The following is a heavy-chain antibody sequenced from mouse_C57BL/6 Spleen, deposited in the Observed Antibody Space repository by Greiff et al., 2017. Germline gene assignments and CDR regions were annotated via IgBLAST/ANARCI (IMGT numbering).Heavy chain of an antibody. D-gene: IGHD2-5*01. CDR2: IDPENGDT. CDR1: GFNIQDDY. J-gene: IGHJ4*01. Sequence: VQLQQSGAELVRPGASVKLSCTASGFNIQDDYMHWVKQRPEQGLEWIGWIDPENGDTEYASKFQGKATITADTSSNTAYLQLSSLTSEDTAVYYCTTNSNYDYAMDYWGQGTSVTVSS. V-gene: IGHV14-4*01. CDR3: TTNSNYDYAMDY.